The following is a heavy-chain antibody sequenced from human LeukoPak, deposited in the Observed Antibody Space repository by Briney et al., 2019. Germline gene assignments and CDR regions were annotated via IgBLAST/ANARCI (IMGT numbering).Heavy chain of an antibody. Sequence: GASVKVSCKASGYTFTSYAMNWVRQAPGQGLEWMGWINTNTGNPTYAQGFTGRFVFSLDTSVSTAYLQISSLKAEDTAVYYCAREARSGDPNPFDYWGQGTLVTVSS. CDR3: AREARSGDPNPFDY. J-gene: IGHJ4*02. D-gene: IGHD3-3*01. CDR2: INTNTGNP. V-gene: IGHV7-4-1*02. CDR1: GYTFTSYA.